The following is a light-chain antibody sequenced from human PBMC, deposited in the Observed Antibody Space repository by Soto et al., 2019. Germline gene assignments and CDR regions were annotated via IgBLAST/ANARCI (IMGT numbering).Light chain of an antibody. Sequence: QPVLTQSPSASASLGASVKLTCTLSSGHSSYAIAWHQQQPEKGPRYLMKLNSDGSHSRGAGIPDRFSGSSSGAERYLTISSLQSEDEADYYYQTWASGTVVFGGGTKLTVL. J-gene: IGLJ2*01. V-gene: IGLV4-69*01. CDR3: QTWASGTVV. CDR2: LNSDGSH. CDR1: SGHSSYA.